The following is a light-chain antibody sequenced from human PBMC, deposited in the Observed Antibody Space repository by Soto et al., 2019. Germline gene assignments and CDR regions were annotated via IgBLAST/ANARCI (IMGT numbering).Light chain of an antibody. J-gene: IGKJ4*01. CDR2: AAS. CDR3: QQSYSTPLT. CDR1: QSISSY. Sequence: DLQMTQSPSSLSASVGDRVTITCRASQSISSYLNWYQQKPGKAPKLLIYAASSLQSGVPSRFSGSGSGTDFTLTISGLQPEDVATYYCQQSYSTPLTFGGGTKVEIK. V-gene: IGKV1-39*01.